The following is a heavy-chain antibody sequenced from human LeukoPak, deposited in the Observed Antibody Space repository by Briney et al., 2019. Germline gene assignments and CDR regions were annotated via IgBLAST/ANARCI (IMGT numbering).Heavy chain of an antibody. Sequence: ASVKVSCKTFGSTFTSYHINWVRQATGQGLGWLGWMNPYSGDRGYAQKFQGRVSITSDTSISTAYMELSSLRSDGTAVYFCARTTSLTASGYDYWGQGTLVTVSS. J-gene: IGHJ4*02. D-gene: IGHD4-17*01. CDR2: MNPYSGDR. CDR3: ARTTSLTASGYDY. CDR1: GSTFTSYH. V-gene: IGHV1-8*03.